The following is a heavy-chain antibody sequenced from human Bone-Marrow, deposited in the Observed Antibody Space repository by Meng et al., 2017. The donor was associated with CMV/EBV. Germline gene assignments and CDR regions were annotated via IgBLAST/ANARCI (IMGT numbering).Heavy chain of an antibody. CDR3: ARLGVYCGGDCYSWHTDFVY. CDR2: ISSSSSYI. CDR1: GFTFSSYS. V-gene: IGHV3-21*01. Sequence: GESLKISCASSGFTFSSYSMNWVRQAPGKGLEWVSSISSSSSYIYYADSVKGRFTISRDNAKNSLYLQMNSLRAEDTAVYYCARLGVYCGGDCYSWHTDFVYWGQGTLVTVSS. D-gene: IGHD2-21*01. J-gene: IGHJ4*02.